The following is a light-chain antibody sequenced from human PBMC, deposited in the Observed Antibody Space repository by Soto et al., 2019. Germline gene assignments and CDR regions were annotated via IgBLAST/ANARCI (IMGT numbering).Light chain of an antibody. CDR1: ESVNTNY. V-gene: IGKV3-20*01. CDR3: QQYGSSPLT. J-gene: IGKJ4*01. Sequence: EIVLTQSPGTLSLSPGERAALSCRASESVNTNYLAWYQQIPGQAPRLLIYGASSRATDIPARFSGSGSGTDFTLTISRLEPEDFAVYYCQQYGSSPLTFGGGTKVEIK. CDR2: GAS.